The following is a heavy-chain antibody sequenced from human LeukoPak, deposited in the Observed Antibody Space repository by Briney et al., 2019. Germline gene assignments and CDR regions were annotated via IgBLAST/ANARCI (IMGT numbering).Heavy chain of an antibody. Sequence: GRSLRLSCTTSGFTFSAYAMHWVRQAPGKGLEWVALISFDGRNGYYADSVKGRFTISRDNSKNTLYLQMNSLRAEDTAVYYCAKERSRYYDILTGYPKGGYWGQGTLVTVSS. CDR2: ISFDGRNG. CDR3: AKERSRYYDILTGYPKGGY. V-gene: IGHV3-30-3*02. J-gene: IGHJ4*02. CDR1: GFTFSAYA. D-gene: IGHD3-9*01.